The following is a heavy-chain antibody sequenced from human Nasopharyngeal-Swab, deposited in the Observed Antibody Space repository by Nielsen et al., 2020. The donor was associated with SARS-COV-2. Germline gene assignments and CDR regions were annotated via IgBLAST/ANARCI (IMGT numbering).Heavy chain of an antibody. CDR2: IKQDGSER. V-gene: IGHV3-7*03. D-gene: IGHD1-26*01. CDR3: ARGAIYSESYGISFDD. J-gene: IGHJ4*02. Sequence: ETLSLTCAASGFSLSGYWMNWVRQAPGIGLEWVANIKQDGSERNYVDSVKGRFTISRDNARNSLLLQMNSLRAEDTAVYYCARGAIYSESYGISFDDWGQGILVTVSS. CDR1: GFSLSGYW.